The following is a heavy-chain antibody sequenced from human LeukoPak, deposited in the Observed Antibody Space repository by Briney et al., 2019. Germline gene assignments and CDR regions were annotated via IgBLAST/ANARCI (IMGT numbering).Heavy chain of an antibody. Sequence: ASVKVSCKASGGTFSSYAISWVRQAPGQGLEWMGGIIPIFGTANYAQKFQGRVTITADESTSTAYMELSSLRSDDTAVYYCARCIAVAGSAGDAFDIWGQGTMVTVSS. V-gene: IGHV1-69*13. CDR2: IIPIFGTA. J-gene: IGHJ3*02. D-gene: IGHD6-19*01. CDR3: ARCIAVAGSAGDAFDI. CDR1: GGTFSSYA.